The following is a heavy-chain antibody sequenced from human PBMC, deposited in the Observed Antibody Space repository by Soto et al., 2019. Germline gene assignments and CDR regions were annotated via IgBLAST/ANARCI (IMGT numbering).Heavy chain of an antibody. CDR2: IWYDGSNK. Sequence: QVQVVESGGGVVQPGRSLRLSCAASGFTFSSYGMNWVRQAPGKGLEWVAVIWYDGSNKYYADSVKGRFTISRDNSKXXXXXXXXXXXXXXXXXXXXARXXXXXXTXLGWGMDVWGQGTTVTVSS. CDR1: GFTFSSYG. J-gene: IGHJ6*02. D-gene: IGHD2-15*01. V-gene: IGHV3-33*01. CDR3: ARXXXXXXTXLGWGMDV.